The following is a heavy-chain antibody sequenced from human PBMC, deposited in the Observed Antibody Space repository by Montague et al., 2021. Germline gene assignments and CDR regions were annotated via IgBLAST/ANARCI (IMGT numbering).Heavy chain of an antibody. CDR2: VSHGGRT. Sequence: SETLSLTYTVSRSLINSDYYWGWIRQPPGKGLEWMGSVSHGGRTYYNPSLKSRVTISVDTSNNHFSLKLSSVTAADTAMYYCARERDRYYYMDIWGKGTTITVS. CDR1: RSLINSDYY. V-gene: IGHV4-38-2*02. J-gene: IGHJ6*03. CDR3: ARERDRYYYMDI.